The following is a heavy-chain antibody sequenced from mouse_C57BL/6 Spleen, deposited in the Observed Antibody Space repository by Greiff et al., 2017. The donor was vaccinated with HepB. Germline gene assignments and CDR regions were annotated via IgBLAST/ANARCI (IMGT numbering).Heavy chain of an antibody. Sequence: VQLQQPGAELVRPGSSVKLSCKASGYTFTSYWMHWVKQRPIQGLEWIGNIDPSDSETHYNQKFKDKATLTVDKSSSTAYMQLSSLTSEDSAVYYCARGGLRLRAWFAYGGQGTLVTVSA. J-gene: IGHJ3*01. D-gene: IGHD3-2*02. CDR2: IDPSDSET. CDR3: ARGGLRLRAWFAY. CDR1: GYTFTSYW. V-gene: IGHV1-52*01.